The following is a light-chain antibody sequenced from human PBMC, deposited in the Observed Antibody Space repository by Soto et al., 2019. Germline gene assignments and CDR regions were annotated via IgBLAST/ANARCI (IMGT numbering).Light chain of an antibody. CDR3: SSYTSSSTRV. J-gene: IGLJ1*01. V-gene: IGLV2-14*01. Sequence: QSVLTHPASVSGSPGQSITIACPGTSSDVGGYNYVSWYQQHPGKAPKLMIYEVSNRPSGVSNRFSGSKSGNTASLTISGLQAEDEADYYCSSYTSSSTRVFGTGTKVTVL. CDR2: EVS. CDR1: SSDVGGYNY.